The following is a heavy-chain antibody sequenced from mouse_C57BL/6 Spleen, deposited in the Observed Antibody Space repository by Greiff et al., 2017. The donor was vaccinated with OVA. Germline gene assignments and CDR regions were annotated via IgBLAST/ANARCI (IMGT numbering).Heavy chain of an antibody. D-gene: IGHD3-2*02. CDR2: IHPNSGST. J-gene: IGHJ4*01. Sequence: VQLQQPGAELVKPGASVKLSCKASGYTFTSYWMHWVKQRPGQGLEWIGMIHPNSGSTNYNEKFKSKATLTVDKSSSTAYMQLSSLTSEDSAVYYCARTEAQATRDYYYAMDYWGQGTSVTVSS. V-gene: IGHV1-64*01. CDR3: ARTEAQATRDYYYAMDY. CDR1: GYTFTSYW.